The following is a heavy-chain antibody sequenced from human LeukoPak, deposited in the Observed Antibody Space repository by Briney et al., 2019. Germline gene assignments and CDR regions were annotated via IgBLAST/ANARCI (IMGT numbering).Heavy chain of an antibody. CDR3: ASGLGYGGNLPLLGY. V-gene: IGHV1-46*03. D-gene: IGHD4-23*01. CDR2: INPSGGST. CDR1: GYTFTSYY. Sequence: GASEKVSCKASGYTFTSYYMHWVRQAPGQGLEWMGIINPSGGSTSYAQKFQGRVTMTRDTSTSTVYMELSSLRSEDTAVYYCASGLGYGGNLPLLGYWGQGTLVTVSS. J-gene: IGHJ4*02.